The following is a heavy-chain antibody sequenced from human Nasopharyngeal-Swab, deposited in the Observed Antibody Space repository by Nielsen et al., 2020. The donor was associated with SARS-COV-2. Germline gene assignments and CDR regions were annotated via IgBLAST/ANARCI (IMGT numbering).Heavy chain of an antibody. V-gene: IGHV3-64*04. D-gene: IGHD4-17*01. CDR3: ARDMDYADYYYYGMDV. CDR1: GFTFSSYA. CDR2: ISSNGGST. Sequence: GESLKISCSASGFTFSSYAMHWVRQAPGKGLEYVSAISSNGGSTYYADSVKGRFTISRDNSKNTLYLQMNSLRAEDTAVYYCARDMDYADYYYYGMDVWGQGTTVTVSS. J-gene: IGHJ6*02.